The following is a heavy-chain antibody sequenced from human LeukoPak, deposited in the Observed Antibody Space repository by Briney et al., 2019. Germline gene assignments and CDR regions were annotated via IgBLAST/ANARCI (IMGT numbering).Heavy chain of an antibody. J-gene: IGHJ4*02. CDR1: GFTFSSRW. V-gene: IGHV3-74*01. D-gene: IGHD6-13*01. CDR3: HPLGYTSN. Sequence: GGSLRLSCVVSGFTSGFTFSSRWMRSVRQAPGKGLVWVSLVKNDGSTNYADSVKGRFTVSRDNAENTLYLQMNNLRVEDTALYFCHPLGYTSNWGQGTLVTVSS. CDR2: VKNDGST.